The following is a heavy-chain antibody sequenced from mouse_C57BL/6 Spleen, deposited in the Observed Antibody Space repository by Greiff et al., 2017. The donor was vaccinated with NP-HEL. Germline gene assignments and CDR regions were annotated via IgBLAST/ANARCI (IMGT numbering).Heavy chain of an antibody. CDR3: ARGKYDYEGAMDY. D-gene: IGHD2-4*01. CDR1: GYTFTDYY. J-gene: IGHJ4*01. V-gene: IGHV1-26*01. CDR2: INPNNGGT. Sequence: VQLQQSGPELVKPGASVKISCKASGYTFTDYYMNWVKQSHGKSLEWIGDINPNNGGTSYNQKFKGKATLTVDKSSSTAYMELRSLTSEDSAVYYCARGKYDYEGAMDYWGQGTSVTVSS.